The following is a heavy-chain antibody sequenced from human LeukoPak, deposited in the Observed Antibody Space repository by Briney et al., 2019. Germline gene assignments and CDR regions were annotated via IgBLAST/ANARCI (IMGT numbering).Heavy chain of an antibody. CDR2: INHSGST. CDR1: GGSFSGYY. D-gene: IGHD5-12*01. CDR3: ARANRYDLYFDY. J-gene: IGHJ4*02. V-gene: IGHV4-34*01. Sequence: PSETLSVTCAVYGGSFSGYYWSWIRQPPGKGLEWIGEINHSGSTNYNPSLKSRVTMSVDTSRNQFSLELSSVTAADTAVYYCARANRYDLYFDYWGQGTLVTASS.